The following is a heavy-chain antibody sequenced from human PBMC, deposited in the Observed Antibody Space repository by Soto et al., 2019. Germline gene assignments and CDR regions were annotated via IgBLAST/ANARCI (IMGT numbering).Heavy chain of an antibody. Sequence: GGSLRLSCAASGFTFSNAWMSWVRQAPGKGLEWVGRIKSKTDGGTTDYAAPVKGRFTISRDDSKNTLYLQMNSLKTEDTAVYYCTTDAYDSSGYYYVGNFDYWGQGTLVTVSS. D-gene: IGHD3-22*01. CDR1: GFTFSNAW. J-gene: IGHJ4*02. CDR2: IKSKTDGGTT. V-gene: IGHV3-15*01. CDR3: TTDAYDSSGYYYVGNFDY.